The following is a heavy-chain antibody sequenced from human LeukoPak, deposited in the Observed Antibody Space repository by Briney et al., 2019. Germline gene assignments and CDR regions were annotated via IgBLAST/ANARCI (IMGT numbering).Heavy chain of an antibody. CDR1: GFTFGDYA. Sequence: PGGSLRLSCTASGFTFGDYAMSWVRQAPGKGLEWVGFIRSKAYGGTTEYAASVKGRFTISRDDSKSIAYLQMNSLKTEDTAVYYCTRDISKAFGYYFDYWGQGTLVTVSS. D-gene: IGHD3-16*01. CDR3: TRDISKAFGYYFDY. CDR2: IRSKAYGGTT. J-gene: IGHJ4*02. V-gene: IGHV3-49*04.